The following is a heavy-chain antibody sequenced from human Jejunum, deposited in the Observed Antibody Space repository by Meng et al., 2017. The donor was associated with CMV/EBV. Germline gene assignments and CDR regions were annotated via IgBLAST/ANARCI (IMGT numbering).Heavy chain of an antibody. CDR1: GYTFTKYG. Sequence: QAPRVQFGGGGKKPVASVQVSFKASGYTFTKYGITWVRQAPGQGLEWMGWINAYNGDTNYAQTLQGRVTMTTDTSTSTAYMELRSLRSDDTAVYYCARVEVGITSGDYWGQGTLVTVSS. D-gene: IGHD1-26*01. J-gene: IGHJ4*02. CDR2: INAYNGDT. CDR3: ARVEVGITSGDY. V-gene: IGHV1-18*01.